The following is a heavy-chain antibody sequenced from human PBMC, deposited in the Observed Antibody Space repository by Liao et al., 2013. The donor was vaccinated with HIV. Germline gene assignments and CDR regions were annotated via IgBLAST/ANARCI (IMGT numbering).Heavy chain of an antibody. J-gene: IGHJ2*01. CDR2: IYYSGST. V-gene: IGHV4-39*07. CDR1: GASISSSSYY. CDR3: AVGSSWYNGWVY. Sequence: QLQLQESGPGLVKPSETLSLTCTVSGASISSSSYYWGWIRQPPGKGLEWIGSIYYSGSTYYNPSLKSRVTISVDTSKNQFSLKLSSVTAADTAVYFCAVGSSWYNGWVYWGRGTLVTVSS. D-gene: IGHD6-13*01.